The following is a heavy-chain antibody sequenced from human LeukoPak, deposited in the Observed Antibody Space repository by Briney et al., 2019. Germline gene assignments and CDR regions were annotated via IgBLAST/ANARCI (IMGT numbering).Heavy chain of an antibody. CDR3: ARALDNVLLWFGETSYFDY. J-gene: IGHJ4*02. V-gene: IGHV4-34*01. D-gene: IGHD3-10*01. CDR1: GGSFSGYY. CDR2: INHSGST. Sequence: SETLSLTCAVYGGSFSGYYWSWIRQPPGKGLEWIGEINHSGSTNYNPSLKSRVTISVDTSKNQFSLKLSSVTAADTAVYYCARALDNVLLWFGETSYFDYWGQGTLVTVSS.